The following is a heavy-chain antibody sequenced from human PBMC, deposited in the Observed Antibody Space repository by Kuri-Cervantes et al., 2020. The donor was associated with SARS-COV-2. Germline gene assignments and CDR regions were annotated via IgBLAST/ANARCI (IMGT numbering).Heavy chain of an antibody. Sequence: ASVKVSCKASGYTFTSYYMHWVRQAPGQGLEWMGIINPSGGSTSYAQKFQGRVTMTRDTSTSTVYMELSRLRSDDTAVYYCARVFPEYSSGWSRGAFDIWGQGTMVTVSS. CDR1: GYTFTSYY. J-gene: IGHJ3*02. CDR3: ARVFPEYSSGWSRGAFDI. D-gene: IGHD6-19*01. V-gene: IGHV1-46*01. CDR2: INPSGGST.